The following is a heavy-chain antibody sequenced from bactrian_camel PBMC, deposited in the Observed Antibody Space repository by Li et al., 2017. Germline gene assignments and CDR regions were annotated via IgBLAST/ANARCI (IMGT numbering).Heavy chain of an antibody. CDR1: GFRFSSQT. Sequence: VQLVESGGGSVQAGGSLRLSCAASGFRFSSQTMSWVRQAPGKGLEWVSTIENGVSTYNDAVKGRFTVSRDNAKSTLYLEMNSLKPEDTGIYYCAAAHEAMGGGKGMCYSPAGDNYWGQGTQVTVS. CDR2: IENGVST. CDR3: AAAHEAMGGGKGMCYSPAGDNY. J-gene: IGHJ4*01. V-gene: IGHV3S40*01. D-gene: IGHD3*01.